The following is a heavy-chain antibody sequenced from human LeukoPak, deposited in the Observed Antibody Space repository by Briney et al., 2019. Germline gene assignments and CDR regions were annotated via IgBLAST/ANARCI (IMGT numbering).Heavy chain of an antibody. V-gene: IGHV3-11*01. D-gene: IGHD4-17*01. J-gene: IGHJ4*02. Sequence: VGSLRLSCAASGFTFSDYYMSWIRQAPGKGLEWVSYISSSGSTIYYADSVKGRFTISRDNAKNSLYLQMNSLRAEDTAVYYCARDSGPTNGDYPFDYWGQGTLVTVSS. CDR3: ARDSGPTNGDYPFDY. CDR2: ISSSGSTI. CDR1: GFTFSDYY.